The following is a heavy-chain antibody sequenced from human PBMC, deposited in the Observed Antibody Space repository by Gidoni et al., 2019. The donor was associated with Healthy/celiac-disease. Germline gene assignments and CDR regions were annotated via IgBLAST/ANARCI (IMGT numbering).Heavy chain of an antibody. Sequence: EVQPVESGGGLVKPGGSLRLSCAASGFTFSSYSMNWGRQAPGKGLEWVSSISSSRSYIYYADSVKGRFTISRDNAKNSLYLQMNSLGAEDTAVYYCARDYCSSTSCYADYWGQGTLVTVSS. CDR1: GFTFSSYS. J-gene: IGHJ4*02. V-gene: IGHV3-21*01. D-gene: IGHD2-2*01. CDR2: ISSSRSYI. CDR3: ARDYCSSTSCYADY.